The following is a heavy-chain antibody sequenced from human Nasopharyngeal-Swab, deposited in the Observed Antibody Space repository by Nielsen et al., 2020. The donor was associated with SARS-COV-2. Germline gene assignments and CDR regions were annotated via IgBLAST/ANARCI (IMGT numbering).Heavy chain of an antibody. CDR1: GDTFTNYG. V-gene: IGHV1-18*01. CDR2: ISAYSGNT. J-gene: IGHJ4*02. D-gene: IGHD1-26*01. CDR3: ARGFGRLGVNFDY. Sequence: ASVKVSCKASGDTFTNYGITWVRQAPGQGLEWMGWISAYSGNTNYAQKLQGRVTMTTDTSTSTAYMELRSLRSDDTAVHYCARGFGRLGVNFDYWGQGTLVTVSS.